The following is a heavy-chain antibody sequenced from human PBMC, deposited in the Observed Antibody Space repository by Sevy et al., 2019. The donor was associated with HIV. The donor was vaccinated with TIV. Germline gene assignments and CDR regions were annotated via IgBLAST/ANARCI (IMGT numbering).Heavy chain of an antibody. CDR2: ISGNDDTI. J-gene: IGHJ6*02. V-gene: IGHV3-11*01. Sequence: GGSLRLSCAASGFILSDYYMTWVRQAPGKGLEWVSYISGNDDTIYYADSVKGRFTNSSDNTKNSLYLQRNSLRAEDTAVYYCARDDVKNGDLGDYYYYAMDVGGQGTTVTVSS. CDR1: GFILSDYY. D-gene: IGHD4-17*01. CDR3: ARDDVKNGDLGDYYYYAMDV.